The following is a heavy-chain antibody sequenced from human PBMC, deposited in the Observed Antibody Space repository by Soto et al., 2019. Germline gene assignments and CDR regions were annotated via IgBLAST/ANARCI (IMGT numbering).Heavy chain of an antibody. V-gene: IGHV4-39*01. CDR1: GGSISSSSYY. Sequence: SETLSLTCTVSGGSISSSSYYWGWIRQPPGKGLEWIGSIYYSGSTYYNPSLKSRVTTSVDTSKNQFSLKLSSVTAADTAVYYCARSPYDILNFDYWGQGTLVTVSS. CDR2: IYYSGST. D-gene: IGHD3-9*01. CDR3: ARSPYDILNFDY. J-gene: IGHJ4*02.